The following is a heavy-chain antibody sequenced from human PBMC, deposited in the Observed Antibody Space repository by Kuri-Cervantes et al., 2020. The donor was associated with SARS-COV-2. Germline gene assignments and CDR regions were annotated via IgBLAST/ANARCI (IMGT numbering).Heavy chain of an antibody. J-gene: IGHJ3*02. CDR3: ARHMAGAHDAFDI. Sequence: SETLSLTCTVSGGSISSHYWSWIRQPPGKGLEWIGYIYYSGSTNYNPSLKSRVTISVDRSKNQFSLKLSSVTAADTAVYYCARHMAGAHDAFDIWGQGTMVTVSS. CDR2: IYYSGST. V-gene: IGHV4-59*08. D-gene: IGHD6-19*01. CDR1: GGSISSHY.